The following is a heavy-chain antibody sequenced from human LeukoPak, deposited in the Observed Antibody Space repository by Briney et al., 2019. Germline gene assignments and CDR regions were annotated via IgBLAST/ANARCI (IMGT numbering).Heavy chain of an antibody. CDR3: AKGTRSWYGWFDP. V-gene: IGHV3-23*01. CDR2: ISGGGGST. CDR1: GFTFSSYA. D-gene: IGHD6-13*01. Sequence: AGGSLRLSCAASGFTFSSYAMSWVRQAPGKGLEWVSAISGGGGSTYYADSVKGRFTISRDNSKNTLYLQMNSLRAEDTAVYYCAKGTRSWYGWFDPWGQGTLVTVSS. J-gene: IGHJ5*02.